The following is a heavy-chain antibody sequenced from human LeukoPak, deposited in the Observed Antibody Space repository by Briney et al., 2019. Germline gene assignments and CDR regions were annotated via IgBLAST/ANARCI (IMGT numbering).Heavy chain of an antibody. J-gene: IGHJ4*02. Sequence: GASVKVSCKASGYTFTSYAMNWVRQAPGQGLEWMGWINTDTGNPTYAQGFTGRFVFSLDTSVNTAYLQISSLKAEDTAVYYCARDLRVVVAATPLDYWGQGTLVTVSS. V-gene: IGHV7-4-1*02. CDR2: INTDTGNP. CDR3: ARDLRVVVAATPLDY. CDR1: GYTFTSYA. D-gene: IGHD2-15*01.